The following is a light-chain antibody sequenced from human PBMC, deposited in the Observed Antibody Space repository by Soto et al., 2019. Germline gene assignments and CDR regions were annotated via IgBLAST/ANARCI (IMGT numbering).Light chain of an antibody. Sequence: QSALTQPASVSGSPGQSIAISCTGASIDVGGYNYVSWYQQHPGKAPKLMIYDVASRPSGVSDRFSGSKSGNTASLTISGLQAEDEADYDCSSYTSSSTLYVFGTGTKLTVL. CDR2: DVA. CDR1: SIDVGGYNY. J-gene: IGLJ1*01. CDR3: SSYTSSSTLYV. V-gene: IGLV2-14*03.